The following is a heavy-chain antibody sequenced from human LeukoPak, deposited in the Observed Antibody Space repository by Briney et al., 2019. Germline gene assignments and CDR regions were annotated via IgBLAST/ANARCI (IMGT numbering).Heavy chain of an antibody. CDR2: IYTSGSN. V-gene: IGHV4-4*07. D-gene: IGHD5-18*01. J-gene: IGHJ3*02. CDR3: ARHRGYSYGLDDFNI. Sequence: TSETLCLTCTVSGGSISTYYRSWIRQPAGKGLEWIGRIYTSGSNNYTPSLKSRLTMSIEPSKNQFSLKLSSVTAAGTAVYYCARHRGYSYGLDDFNIWGQGTMVIVSS. CDR1: GGSISTYY.